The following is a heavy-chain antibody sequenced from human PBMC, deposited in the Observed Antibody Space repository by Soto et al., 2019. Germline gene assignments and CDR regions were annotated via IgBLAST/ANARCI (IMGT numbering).Heavy chain of an antibody. J-gene: IGHJ5*02. CDR3: ARGVLA. Sequence: SETLSLTCSVSGGSVNSGGYSWSWIRQPPGKGLEWIGFISPSGSPAYNPSLKSRVTISVDRSNNQISLELSSVTAADTAVYYCARGVLAWGQGTLVTVSS. CDR2: ISPSGSP. D-gene: IGHD2-8*01. CDR1: GGSVNSGGYS. V-gene: IGHV4-30-2*01.